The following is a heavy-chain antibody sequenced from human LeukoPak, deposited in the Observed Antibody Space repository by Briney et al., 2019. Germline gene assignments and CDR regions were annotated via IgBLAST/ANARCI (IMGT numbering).Heavy chain of an antibody. CDR1: GYTFTSYG. CDR3: ARDGYCSGGSCTNGMDV. J-gene: IGHJ6*02. V-gene: IGHV1-3*01. Sequence: ASVKVSCKASGYTFTSYGISWVRQAPGQRLEWMGWINAGNGNTKYSQKFQGRVTITRDTSASTAYMELSSLRSEDTAVYYCARDGYCSGGSCTNGMDVWGQGTTVTVSS. CDR2: INAGNGNT. D-gene: IGHD2-15*01.